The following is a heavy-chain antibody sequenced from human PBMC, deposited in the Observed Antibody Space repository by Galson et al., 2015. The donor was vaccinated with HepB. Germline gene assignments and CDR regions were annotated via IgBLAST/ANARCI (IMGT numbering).Heavy chain of an antibody. Sequence: SLRLSCAASGFPVSSTYMSWVRQAPGKGLEWVALIYGGGSTYYAGSVKGRFTISRDNSKNTLFLQMNSLRAEDTAFYYCAREGKGTYFLDPWGQGTLVTVSS. J-gene: IGHJ5*02. CDR3: AREGKGTYFLDP. V-gene: IGHV3-53*01. D-gene: IGHD1-26*01. CDR2: IYGGGST. CDR1: GFPVSSTY.